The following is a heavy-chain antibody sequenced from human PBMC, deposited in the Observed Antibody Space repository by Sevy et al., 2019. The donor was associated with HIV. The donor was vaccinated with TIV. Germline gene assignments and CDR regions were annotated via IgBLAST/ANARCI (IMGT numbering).Heavy chain of an antibody. CDR3: AKDMRDCSSTSCYDNYYYGMDV. CDR1: GFTFDDYA. J-gene: IGHJ6*02. D-gene: IGHD2-2*01. V-gene: IGHV3-9*01. Sequence: GGSLRLSCAASGFTFDDYAMHWVRQAPGKGLEWVSGISWNSGSIGYADSMKGRFTISRDNAKNSLYLQMNSLRAEDTALYDCAKDMRDCSSTSCYDNYYYGMDVWGQGTTVTVSS. CDR2: ISWNSGSI.